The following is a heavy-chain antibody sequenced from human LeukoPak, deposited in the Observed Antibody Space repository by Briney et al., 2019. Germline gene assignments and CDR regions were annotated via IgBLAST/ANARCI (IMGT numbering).Heavy chain of an antibody. CDR1: GGSISSYY. CDR2: IYYSGST. D-gene: IGHD3-10*01. CDR3: ARAIWFGEFRY. Sequence: SETLSLTCTVSGGSISSYYWSWIRQPPGKGLEWIGYIYYSGSTNYNPSLKSRVTISVDTSKNQFSLKLSSVTAADTAVYYCARAIWFGEFRYWGQGTLVTVSS. J-gene: IGHJ4*02. V-gene: IGHV4-59*12.